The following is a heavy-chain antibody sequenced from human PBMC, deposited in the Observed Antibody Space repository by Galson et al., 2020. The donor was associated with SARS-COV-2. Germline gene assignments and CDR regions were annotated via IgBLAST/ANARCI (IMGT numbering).Heavy chain of an antibody. CDR3: AKDRFGSGWDYYYGMDV. CDR2: ISGSGGST. Sequence: TGGSLRLSCAASGFTFSSYAMTWVRQAPGKGLEWVSAISGSGGSTYYADSVKGRFTVSRDNFKNTLYLQLNSLRAEDTAVYYCAKDRFGSGWDYYYGMDVWGQGTTVTVSS. CDR1: GFTFSSYA. D-gene: IGHD6-19*01. V-gene: IGHV3-23*01. J-gene: IGHJ6*02.